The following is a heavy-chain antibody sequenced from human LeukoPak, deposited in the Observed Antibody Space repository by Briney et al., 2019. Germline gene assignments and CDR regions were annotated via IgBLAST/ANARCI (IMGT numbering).Heavy chain of an antibody. CDR2: ISSSNNYI. CDR3: ARDGGYCSGGSCNSWFDP. CDR1: GFTFSTYS. D-gene: IGHD2-15*01. J-gene: IGHJ5*02. Sequence: PGGSLRLSCVASGFTFSTYSMNWVRQAPGKGLEWVSSISSSNNYIYYADSVKGRFTISRDNAKNSLFLQMNSLRAEDTAVYYCARDGGYCSGGSCNSWFDPWGQGTLVTVSS. V-gene: IGHV3-21*01.